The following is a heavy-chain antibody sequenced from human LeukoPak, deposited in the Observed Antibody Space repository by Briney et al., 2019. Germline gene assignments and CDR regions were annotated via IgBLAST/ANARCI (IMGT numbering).Heavy chain of an antibody. Sequence: ASMKVCCKVSGYTLTELSMQWVRQARGKGLEWMGGFDPEDGETIYAQKFQGRVTMTEDTSTDTAYMELSSLRSEDTAVYYCATARDGYVYYFNYWGQGTLVTASS. CDR1: GYTLTELS. J-gene: IGHJ4*02. D-gene: IGHD5-24*01. CDR2: FDPEDGET. V-gene: IGHV1-24*01. CDR3: ATARDGYVYYFNY.